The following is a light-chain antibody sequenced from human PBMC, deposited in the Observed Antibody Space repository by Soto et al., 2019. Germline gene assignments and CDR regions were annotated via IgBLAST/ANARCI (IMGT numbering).Light chain of an antibody. V-gene: IGKV1-5*03. Sequence: DIQMPQSLSTLSGSVGESLAITCRASPTIRRWLAWYPQKPGKATKLLIYKASTLKSGVPSRFSGSGSGTEFTLTISSLQPDEFATYYCKAYNSYSEAFGEGDKVDIK. CDR3: KAYNSYSEA. J-gene: IGKJ1*01. CDR1: PTIRRW. CDR2: KAS.